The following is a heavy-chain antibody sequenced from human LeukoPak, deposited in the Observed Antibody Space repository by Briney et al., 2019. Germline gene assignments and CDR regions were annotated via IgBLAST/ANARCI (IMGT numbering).Heavy chain of an antibody. V-gene: IGHV3-30*02. Sequence: GSLRLSFAASGFTFSSYGMDWVRPAPGKGLEWVAFILYDGSNKYYADSVKGRFTISRDNSKNTLYLQMNSLRAEDTAVYYCATLSLWDIVVVPAAIGIDYWGQGTLVTVSS. CDR2: ILYDGSNK. CDR1: GFTFSSYG. J-gene: IGHJ4*02. D-gene: IGHD2-2*02. CDR3: ATLSLWDIVVVPAAIGIDY.